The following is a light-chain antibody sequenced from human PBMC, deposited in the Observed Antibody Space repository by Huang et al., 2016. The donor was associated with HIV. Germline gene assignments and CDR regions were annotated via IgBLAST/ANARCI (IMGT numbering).Light chain of an antibody. J-gene: IGKJ4*01. CDR1: QNIVGN. CDR2: GES. CDR3: QQYYDWPPLT. V-gene: IGKV3-15*01. Sequence: EIIMTQSPATLSVSPGERVTLSCRASQNIVGNLAWYQQKPGQDPRLLIYGESTRATDVPARLYGSGSATDVTLTISSLQSQDVAVYYCQQYYDWPPLTFGGGTKVEVK.